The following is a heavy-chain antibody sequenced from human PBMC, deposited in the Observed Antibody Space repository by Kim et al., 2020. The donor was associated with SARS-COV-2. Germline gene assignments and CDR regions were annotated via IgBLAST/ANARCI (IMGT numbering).Heavy chain of an antibody. J-gene: IGHJ4*02. Sequence: GGSLRLSCEGSGFTFSSYAMQWVRQAPGKGLEWVAVISYTGNNKNSIDSVKGRFAISRDDSKNTVYLEMSRLRPEDTAVYYCARDRRKYCSQGSCHSADSGGQRRLVTVS. V-gene: IGHV3-30*09. CDR3: ARDRRKYCSQGSCHSADS. D-gene: IGHD2-15*01. CDR1: GFTFSSYA. CDR2: ISYTGNNK.